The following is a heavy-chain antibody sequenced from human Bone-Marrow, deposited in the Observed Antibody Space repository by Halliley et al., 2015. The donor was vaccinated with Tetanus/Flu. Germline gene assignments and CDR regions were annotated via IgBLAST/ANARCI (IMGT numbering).Heavy chain of an antibody. V-gene: IGHV4-59*09. CDR3: ARGGAEVAGIWENWFDP. Sequence: GYVDSSGNTNHNPPLKSRVSLSLETSKKQISLRLTSVTAADTALYYCARGGAEVAGIWENWFDPWGQGILVIVSS. D-gene: IGHD6-19*01. CDR2: VDSSGNT. J-gene: IGHJ5*02.